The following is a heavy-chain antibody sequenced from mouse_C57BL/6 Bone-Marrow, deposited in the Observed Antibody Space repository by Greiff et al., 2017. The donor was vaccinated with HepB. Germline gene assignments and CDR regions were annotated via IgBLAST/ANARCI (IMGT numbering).Heavy chain of an antibody. CDR3: TTFGAYAMDY. V-gene: IGHV14-4*01. CDR1: GFNIKDDY. CDR2: IDPENGDT. J-gene: IGHJ4*01. Sequence: EVQRVESGAELVRPGASVKLSCTASGFNIKDDYMHWVKQRPEQGLEWIGWIDPENGDTEYASKFQGKAPITADTSSNTAYLQLSSLTSEDTAVYYCTTFGAYAMDYWGQGTSVTVSS.